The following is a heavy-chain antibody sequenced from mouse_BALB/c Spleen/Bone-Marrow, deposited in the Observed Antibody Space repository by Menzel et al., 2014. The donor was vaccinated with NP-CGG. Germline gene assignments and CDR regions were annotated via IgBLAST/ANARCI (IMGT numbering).Heavy chain of an antibody. CDR3: ARWGYGSTYYYAMDY. J-gene: IGHJ4*01. D-gene: IGHD1-1*01. CDR2: IDPYDSET. V-gene: IGHV1-52*01. CDR1: GYTFTSNW. Sequence: QVQLKQSGAELVRPGASVKLSCKASGYTFTSNWMNWVKQRPEQGLEWIGRIDPYDSETHYNQKLKDKAILTVDKSSSTAYMQLNSLTSEDSAVYYCARWGYGSTYYYAMDYWGQGTSVTVSS.